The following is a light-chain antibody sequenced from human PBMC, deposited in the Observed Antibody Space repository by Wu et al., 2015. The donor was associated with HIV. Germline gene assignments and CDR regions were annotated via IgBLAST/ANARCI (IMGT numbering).Light chain of an antibody. V-gene: IGKV3-15*01. CDR3: QQYNNWPPWT. Sequence: EIVMTQSPATLSVSLGERTTLSCRASQGVSSNLAWYQQKPGQAPRLLIYGASTRATGIPARFSGSGSGTEFTLTINSLQSEDFAVYYCQQYNNWPPWTFGQGTKVEIK. CDR1: QGVSSN. J-gene: IGKJ1*01. CDR2: GAS.